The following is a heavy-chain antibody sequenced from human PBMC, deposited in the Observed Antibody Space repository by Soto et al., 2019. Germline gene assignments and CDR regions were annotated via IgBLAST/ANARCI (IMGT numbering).Heavy chain of an antibody. V-gene: IGHV1-2*02. CDR1: GYTFTGYY. J-gene: IGHJ6*02. Sequence: ASVKVSCKAPGYTFTGYYMHWVRQAPGQGLEWMGWINPNSGGTNYAQKFQGRVTMTRDTSISTAYMELSRLRSDDTAVYYCARYAIDIVVVPAAISSRYGMDVWGQGXTVTVYS. D-gene: IGHD2-2*01. CDR3: ARYAIDIVVVPAAISSRYGMDV. CDR2: INPNSGGT.